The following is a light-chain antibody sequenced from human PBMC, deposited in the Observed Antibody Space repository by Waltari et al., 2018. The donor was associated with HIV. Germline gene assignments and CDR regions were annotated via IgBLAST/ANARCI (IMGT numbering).Light chain of an antibody. CDR1: SGSIASNY. V-gene: IGLV6-57*04. J-gene: IGLJ2*01. CDR2: EDD. CDR3: QSYDSSNQGV. Sequence: NFMLTQPHSVSESPGKTVTISCTRSSGSIASNYVQWYQQSQGSVPTTLIYEDDHRPSGVPDRFSGSSDSSSNSATLTISGLKTEDEADYYCQSYDSSNQGVFGGGTKLTVL.